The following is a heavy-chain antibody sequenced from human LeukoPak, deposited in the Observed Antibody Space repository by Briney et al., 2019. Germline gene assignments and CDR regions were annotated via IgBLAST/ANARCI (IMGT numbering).Heavy chain of an antibody. CDR3: AKKKDGGDAFDI. CDR1: GYTFTGYY. D-gene: IGHD3-10*01. CDR2: IIPMFGTA. Sequence: SVKVSCKASGYTFTGYYMHWVRQAPGQGLEWMGGIIPMFGTANYAQKLQGRVTITADKSTSTAYMELSSLRSEDTAMYYCAKKKDGGDAFDIWGQGTMVTVSS. V-gene: IGHV1-69*06. J-gene: IGHJ3*02.